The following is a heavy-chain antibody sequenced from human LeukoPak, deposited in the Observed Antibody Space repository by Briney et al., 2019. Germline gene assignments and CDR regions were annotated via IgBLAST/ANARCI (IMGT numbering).Heavy chain of an antibody. J-gene: IGHJ4*02. CDR2: ISGSGGST. Sequence: PGGSLRLSCAASGFTFSSYGMSWVRQAPGKGLEGVSAISGSGGSTYYADSVKGRFTISRDNSKNTLYLQMNSLRAEDTAVYYCARAGYCSGGSCYYDYYFDYWGQGTLVTVSS. CDR3: ARAGYCSGGSCYYDYYFDY. D-gene: IGHD2-15*01. CDR1: GFTFSSYG. V-gene: IGHV3-23*01.